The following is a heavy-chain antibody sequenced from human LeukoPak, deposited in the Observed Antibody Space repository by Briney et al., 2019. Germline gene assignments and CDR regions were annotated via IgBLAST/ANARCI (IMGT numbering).Heavy chain of an antibody. Sequence: ASVKVSCKASGYTFTSYYIHWVRQAPGQGLEWMGIINPSGGSTSYAQKFQGRVTMTRDMSTSTVDMELSSLRSEDTAVYYCARDFNSVRYYDSSGYLNWFDPWGQGTLVTVSS. CDR1: GYTFTSYY. D-gene: IGHD3-22*01. CDR2: INPSGGST. CDR3: ARDFNSVRYYDSSGYLNWFDP. V-gene: IGHV1-46*01. J-gene: IGHJ5*02.